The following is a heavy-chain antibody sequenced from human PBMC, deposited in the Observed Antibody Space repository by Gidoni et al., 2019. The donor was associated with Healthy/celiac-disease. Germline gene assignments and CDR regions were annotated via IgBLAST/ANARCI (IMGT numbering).Heavy chain of an antibody. V-gene: IGHV3-15*01. CDR3: TTDRYCSSTSCWDY. CDR2: IKSKTDGGTT. J-gene: IGHJ4*02. Sequence: EVQLVESGGGLVKPGGSLRLSCAASGFTFSNAWMSWVRQAPGKGLEWVGRIKSKTDGGTTDYAAPVKGRFTISRDDSKNTLYLQMNSLKTEDTAVYYCTTDRYCSSTSCWDYWGQGTLVTVSS. D-gene: IGHD2-2*01. CDR1: GFTFSNAW.